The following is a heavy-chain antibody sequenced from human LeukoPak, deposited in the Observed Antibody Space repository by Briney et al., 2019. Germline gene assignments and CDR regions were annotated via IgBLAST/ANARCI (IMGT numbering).Heavy chain of an antibody. CDR2: ISGSGGST. J-gene: IGHJ5*02. D-gene: IGHD2-21*02. V-gene: IGHV3-23*01. CDR3: AKEYSYCGGDCYTIGFDP. CDR1: GFTVSSNY. Sequence: GGSLRLSCAASGFTVSSNYMSWVRQAPGKGLEWVSAISGSGGSTYYADSVKGRFTISRDNSKNTLYLQMNSLRAEDTAVYYCAKEYSYCGGDCYTIGFDPWGQGTLVTVSS.